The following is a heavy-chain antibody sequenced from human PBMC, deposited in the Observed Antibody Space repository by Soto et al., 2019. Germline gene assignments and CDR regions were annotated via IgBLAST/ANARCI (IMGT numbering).Heavy chain of an antibody. V-gene: IGHV3-30-3*01. CDR2: ISYDGSNK. CDR3: ARDEGITIDY. J-gene: IGHJ4*02. D-gene: IGHD3-10*01. Sequence: GGSLRLSCAASGFTFSSYAMHWVRQAPGKGLEGVAVISYDGSNKYYADSVKGRFTISRDNSKNTLYLQMNSLRAEDTAVYYCARDEGITIDYWGQGTLVTVSS. CDR1: GFTFSSYA.